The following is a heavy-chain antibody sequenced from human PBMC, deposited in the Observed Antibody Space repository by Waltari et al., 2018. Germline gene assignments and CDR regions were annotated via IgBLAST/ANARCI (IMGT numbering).Heavy chain of an antibody. CDR1: GFSFSSYG. CDR3: AKGEPGGISPED. CDR2: ISSAGGST. V-gene: IGHV3-23*01. J-gene: IGHJ4*02. D-gene: IGHD3-16*01. Sequence: VHLLESGGGLVQPGGSLRLSCAASGFSFSSYGMSWLRQAPGKGLEWVSGISSAGGSTYYADSVKGRFTISRDNSKNTLYLEMNSLRAEDTARYYCAKGEPGGISPEDWGQGTLVTVSS.